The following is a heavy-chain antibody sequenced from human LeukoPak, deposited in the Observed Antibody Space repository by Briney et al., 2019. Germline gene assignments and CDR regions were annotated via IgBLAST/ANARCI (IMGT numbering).Heavy chain of an antibody. CDR2: IYYSGST. D-gene: IGHD3-22*01. V-gene: IGHV4-28*06. J-gene: IGHJ4*02. CDR3: ARRDYETAYFDY. Sequence: PSDTLSLTCAVSGYSISSSNWWGWIRHPPGKGLEWIGYIYYSGSTNYNPSLKSRVTMSVDTSKNQFSLKLSSVTALDTAVYYRARRDYETAYFDYWGQGTLVTVSS. CDR1: GYSISSSNW.